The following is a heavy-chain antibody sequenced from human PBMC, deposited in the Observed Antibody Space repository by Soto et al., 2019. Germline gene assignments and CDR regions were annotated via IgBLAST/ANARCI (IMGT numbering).Heavy chain of an antibody. CDR1: GFTVSSNY. CDR3: ARDLSDILTGYSDAFDI. D-gene: IGHD3-9*01. J-gene: IGHJ3*02. Sequence: GGSLRLSCAASGFTVSSNYMSWVRQAPGKGLEWVSVIYSGGSTYYADSVKGRFTISRDNSKNTLYLQMNSLRAEDTAVYYGARDLSDILTGYSDAFDIWGQGTMVTVSS. V-gene: IGHV3-53*01. CDR2: IYSGGST.